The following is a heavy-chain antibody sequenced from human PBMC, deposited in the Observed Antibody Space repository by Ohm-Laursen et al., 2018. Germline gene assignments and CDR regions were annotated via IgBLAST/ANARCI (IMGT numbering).Heavy chain of an antibody. V-gene: IGHV3-11*01. CDR3: ARTNGDSYYYYGMDV. Sequence: SLRLSCTASGFTFNDYYMSWIRQAPGKGLEWVSYISSSGSTIYYADSVKGRFTISRDNAKNSLYLQMNSLRAEDTAVYYCARTNGDSYYYYGMDVWGQGTTVTVSS. D-gene: IGHD4-17*01. CDR2: ISSSGSTI. CDR1: GFTFNDYY. J-gene: IGHJ6*02.